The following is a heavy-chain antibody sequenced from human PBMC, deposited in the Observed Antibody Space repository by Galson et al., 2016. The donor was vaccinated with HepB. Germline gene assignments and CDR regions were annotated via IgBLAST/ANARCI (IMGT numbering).Heavy chain of an antibody. CDR1: GFTFRIYA. Sequence: SLRLSCAASGFTFRIYAIHWVRQAPGKGLEWVSAISGTSITTLYADSVRGRFTISRDNSKNTLYLQMSSLRDDDTAVYFCAGKRHGNFPFDYWGQGTLVTVSS. J-gene: IGHJ4*02. V-gene: IGHV3-23*01. CDR3: AGKRHGNFPFDY. CDR2: ISGTSITT. D-gene: IGHD4-23*01.